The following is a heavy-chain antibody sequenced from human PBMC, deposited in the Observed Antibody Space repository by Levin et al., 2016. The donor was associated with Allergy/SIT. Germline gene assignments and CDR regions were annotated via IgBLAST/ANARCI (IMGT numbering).Heavy chain of an antibody. V-gene: IGHV3-23*01. CDR3: AKDLVADHVFDP. J-gene: IGHJ5*02. CDR1: GFTFSSYA. CDR2: ISGSGGST. Sequence: GESLKISCAASGFTFSSYAMSWVRQAPGKGLEWVSAISGSGGSTYYADSVKGRFTISRDNSKNTLYLQMNSLRAEDTAVYYCAKDLVADHVFDPWGQGTLVTVSS. D-gene: IGHD2-15*01.